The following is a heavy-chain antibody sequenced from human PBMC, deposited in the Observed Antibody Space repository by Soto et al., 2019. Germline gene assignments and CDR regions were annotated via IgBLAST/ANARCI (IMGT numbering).Heavy chain of an antibody. CDR2: IYYSGST. V-gene: IGHV4-59*08. CDR1: GGSISGYY. CDR3: ARLGDWFDP. J-gene: IGHJ5*02. Sequence: SETLSLTCTVSGGSISGYYWSWIRQPPGKGLEWIGYIYYSGSTNYNPSLKSRVTISVDTSKNQFSLKLSSVTAADTAVYYCARLGDWFDPWGQGTLVTVSS. D-gene: IGHD3-16*01.